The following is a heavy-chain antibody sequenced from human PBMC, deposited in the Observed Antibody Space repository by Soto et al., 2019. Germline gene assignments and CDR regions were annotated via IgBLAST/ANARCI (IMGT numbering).Heavy chain of an antibody. CDR2: IFYFGST. J-gene: IGHJ4*02. V-gene: IGHV4-59*08. Sequence: PSETLSLTCTVSGGSISSYYWSWIRQTPGKGLEWIGYIFYFGSTNYNPSLKSRVTLSIDTSKNQLSLKLSSVTAADTAVYYCARHSPDFDWLSQFDYWGQGTLVTSPQ. D-gene: IGHD3-9*01. CDR1: GGSISSYY. CDR3: ARHSPDFDWLSQFDY.